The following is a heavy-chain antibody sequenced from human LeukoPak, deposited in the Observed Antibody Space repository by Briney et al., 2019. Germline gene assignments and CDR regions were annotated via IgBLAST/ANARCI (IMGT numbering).Heavy chain of an antibody. Sequence: GGSLRLSCAASGFTFSSYSMNWVRQAPGKGLEWVSSISSSSSYIYYADSVKGRFTISRDNAKNSLYLQMNSLRAEDTAVYYCTTVCVVKAMVTLDYWGQGTLVTVSS. V-gene: IGHV3-21*03. CDR2: ISSSSSYI. CDR3: TTVCVVKAMVTLDY. D-gene: IGHD5-18*01. CDR1: GFTFSSYS. J-gene: IGHJ4*02.